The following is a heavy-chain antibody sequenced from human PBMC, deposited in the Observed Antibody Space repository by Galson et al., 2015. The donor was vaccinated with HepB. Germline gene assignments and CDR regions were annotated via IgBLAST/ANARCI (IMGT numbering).Heavy chain of an antibody. CDR3: ARDRRVEVVVAATLDY. J-gene: IGHJ4*02. CDR1: GFTFSSYS. D-gene: IGHD2-15*01. Sequence: SLRLSCAASGFTFSSYSMNWVRQAPGKGLEWVSSIRSRSSYIYYADSVKGRFTISRDNAKNSLYLQMNSLRAEDTATYYCARDRRVEVVVAATLDYWGQGTLLTVSS. CDR2: IRSRSSYI. V-gene: IGHV3-21*01.